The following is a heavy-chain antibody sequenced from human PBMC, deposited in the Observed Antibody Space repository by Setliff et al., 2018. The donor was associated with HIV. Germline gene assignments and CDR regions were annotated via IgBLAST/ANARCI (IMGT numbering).Heavy chain of an antibody. J-gene: IGHJ4*02. CDR3: ARGKTWLRFLDY. D-gene: IGHD5-12*01. CDR2: IYYSGST. V-gene: IGHV4-31*03. Sequence: PSETLSLTCTVSGGSISSGGYYWSWIRQHPGKGLEWIGYIYYSGSTYYNPSLKSRLTISVDTSKNQFSLKLSSVTAADTTVYYCARGKTWLRFLDYWGQGTLVTVSS. CDR1: GGSISSGGYY.